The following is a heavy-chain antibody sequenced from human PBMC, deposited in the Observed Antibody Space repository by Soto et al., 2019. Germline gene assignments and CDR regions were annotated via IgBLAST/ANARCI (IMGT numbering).Heavy chain of an antibody. D-gene: IGHD4-17*01. CDR3: GRGDYANAFDI. CDR2: IYHSGST. CDR1: GGSISSGGYS. J-gene: IGHJ3*02. V-gene: IGHV4-30-2*01. Sequence: QLQLQESGSGLVTPSQTLSLTCAVSGGSISSGGYSWNWIRQPPGKGLEWIGNIYHSGSTYYNASLKSRITISVDRSKNQFTLKLSSVNAADTAVYYCGRGDYANAFDIWGQGTMVTVSS.